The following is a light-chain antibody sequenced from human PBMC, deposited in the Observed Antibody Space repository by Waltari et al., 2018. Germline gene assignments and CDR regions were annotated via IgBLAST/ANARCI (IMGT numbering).Light chain of an antibody. V-gene: IGKV3-15*01. CDR2: GAS. Sequence: EIVMTQSPATLSVSPGETATLSCRASESVGTTLAWYQQKPGLAPRLLIYGASTRATGAPDRFTGSGSGTEFTLTISSLQTEDFGVYFCQHYKIRPLTFGGGTKVEI. CDR3: QHYKIRPLT. CDR1: ESVGTT. J-gene: IGKJ4*01.